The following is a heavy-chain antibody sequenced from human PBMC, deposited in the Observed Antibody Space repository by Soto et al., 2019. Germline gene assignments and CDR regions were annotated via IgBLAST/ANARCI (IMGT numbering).Heavy chain of an antibody. Sequence: EVQLVESGGGLVQPGRSLRLSCAASGFTFDDDAMHWVRQAPGKGLEWVAGIGWNSGSLGYAHSVKGRFTITRDNAKNSLYLSFNNLRADAKTLSYCARFREADAFYICGQGTVVPVSS. CDR1: GFTFDDDA. D-gene: IGHD3-10*01. V-gene: IGHV3-9*01. CDR2: IGWNSGSL. CDR3: ARFREADAFYI. J-gene: IGHJ3*02.